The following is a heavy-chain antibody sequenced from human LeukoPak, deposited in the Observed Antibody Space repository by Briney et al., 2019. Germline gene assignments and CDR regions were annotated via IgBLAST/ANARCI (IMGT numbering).Heavy chain of an antibody. CDR2: ISVSGGTT. CDR3: AKGTRGYSACTFDY. D-gene: IGHD5-18*01. J-gene: IGHJ4*02. V-gene: IGHV3-23*01. CDR1: GFTFSDYA. Sequence: GGSLRLSCAASGFTFSDYAMSWVRQAPGEGLEWVSVISVSGGTTYYADSVKGRFTISRDSSKNTLYLQMTSLRADDTAVYYCAKGTRGYSACTFDYWGQGALVTVSS.